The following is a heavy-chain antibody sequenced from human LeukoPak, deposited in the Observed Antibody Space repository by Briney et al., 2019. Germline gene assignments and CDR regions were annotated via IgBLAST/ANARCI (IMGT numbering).Heavy chain of an antibody. CDR3: VRVPGSYYADFDY. CDR2: ISGSGGNT. Sequence: GGSLRLSCTPSGFTFASHAMSWVRQAPGKGLEWVSGISGSGGNTCHADSVKGRFTISRDNSKNTLYLQMNSLRAEDTAVYYCVRVPGSYYADFDYWGQGTLVTVSS. D-gene: IGHD3-10*01. V-gene: IGHV3-23*01. J-gene: IGHJ4*02. CDR1: GFTFASHA.